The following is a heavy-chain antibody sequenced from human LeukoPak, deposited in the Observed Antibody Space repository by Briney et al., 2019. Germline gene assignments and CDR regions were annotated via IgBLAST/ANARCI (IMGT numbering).Heavy chain of an antibody. V-gene: IGHV4-59*08. J-gene: IGHJ4*02. D-gene: IGHD3-10*01. Sequence: SETLSFTCTVSGGSISSYYWSWIRQPPGKGLEWIGYIYYSGSTNYNPSLKSRVTISVDTSKNQFSLKLSSVTAADTAVYYCARLVWFGEFRYFDYWGQGTLVTVSS. CDR2: IYYSGST. CDR3: ARLVWFGEFRYFDY. CDR1: GGSISSYY.